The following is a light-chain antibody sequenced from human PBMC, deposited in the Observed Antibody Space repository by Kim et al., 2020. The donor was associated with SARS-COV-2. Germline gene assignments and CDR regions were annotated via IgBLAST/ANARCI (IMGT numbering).Light chain of an antibody. CDR3: QAWDSSTAV. CDR2: QDS. Sequence: SASPGQSASITCSVDKLGYKFACWYQQKPGQAPLLVIYQDSQRPSGIPGRFSGSNSGNTATLTISGTQAMDEADYYCQAWDSSTAVFGGGTQLTVL. J-gene: IGLJ3*02. V-gene: IGLV3-1*01. CDR1: KLGYKF.